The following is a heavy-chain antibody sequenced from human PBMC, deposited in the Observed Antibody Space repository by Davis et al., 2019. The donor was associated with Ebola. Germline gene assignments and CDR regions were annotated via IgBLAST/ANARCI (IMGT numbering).Heavy chain of an antibody. D-gene: IGHD4-17*01. Sequence: SVQVSCKASGGTFSSYAISWVRQAPGQGLEWMGGIIPIFGTANYAQKFQGRVTITADESTSTAYMELSSLRSEDTAVYYCARGGYGEYVPLVDYWGQGTLVTVSS. CDR1: GGTFSSYA. J-gene: IGHJ4*02. CDR2: IIPIFGTA. V-gene: IGHV1-69*13. CDR3: ARGGYGEYVPLVDY.